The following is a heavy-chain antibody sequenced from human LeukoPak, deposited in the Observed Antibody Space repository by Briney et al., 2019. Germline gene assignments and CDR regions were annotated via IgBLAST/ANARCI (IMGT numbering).Heavy chain of an antibody. V-gene: IGHV4-38-2*01. Sequence: SSETLSLTCAVSGYSISSGYYWGWIRQPPGKGLQWIGGIYHSGSTYYNPSLKSRVAISVDTSKNQLSLKLSSVTAADTAVYYCTRGGAYKPFDYWGQGTLVTVSS. CDR3: TRGGAYKPFDY. J-gene: IGHJ4*02. CDR2: IYHSGST. CDR1: GYSISSGYY. D-gene: IGHD5-24*01.